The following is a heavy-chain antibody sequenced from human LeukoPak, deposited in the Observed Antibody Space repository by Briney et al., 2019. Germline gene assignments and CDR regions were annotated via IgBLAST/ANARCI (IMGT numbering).Heavy chain of an antibody. Sequence: GGSLRLSCVVSGFTVSSNYMSWVRQAPGKGLEWVSVIYGGGSTYYADSVKGRFTFSRDKSNNTLYLQMNSLRAEDTAMYYCARGDDILDFFDFWGQGTLVTVSS. V-gene: IGHV3-53*01. D-gene: IGHD3-9*01. CDR1: GFTVSSNY. J-gene: IGHJ4*02. CDR2: IYGGGST. CDR3: ARGDDILDFFDF.